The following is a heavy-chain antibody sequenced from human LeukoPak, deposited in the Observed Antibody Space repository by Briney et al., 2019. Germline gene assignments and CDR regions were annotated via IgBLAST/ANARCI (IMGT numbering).Heavy chain of an antibody. J-gene: IGHJ2*01. CDR1: GYTFTGYY. D-gene: IGHD2-15*01. V-gene: IGHV1-2*02. CDR3: ARDVPHFPIVVEPHFDL. Sequence: GASVKVSCKASGYTFTGYYMHWVRQAPGQGLEWMGWINPNSGGTNYAQKFQGRVTMTRDTSISTAYMELSRLRSDDTAVYYCARDVPHFPIVVEPHFDLWGRGTLVTVSS. CDR2: INPNSGGT.